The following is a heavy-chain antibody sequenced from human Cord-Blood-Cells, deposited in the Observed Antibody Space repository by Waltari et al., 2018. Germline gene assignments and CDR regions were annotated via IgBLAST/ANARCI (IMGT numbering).Heavy chain of an antibody. Sequence: EVQLVESGGGLVKPGGSLRLSCAASGFTFSSYSMNWVRQAPGNGLEWVSSISSSSSYIYYADSVKGRFTISRDNAKNSLYLQMNSLRAEDTAVYYCASQPGQYCSGGSCYDYWGQGTLVTVSS. CDR1: GFTFSSYS. J-gene: IGHJ4*02. D-gene: IGHD2-15*01. CDR3: ASQPGQYCSGGSCYDY. V-gene: IGHV3-21*01. CDR2: ISSSSSYI.